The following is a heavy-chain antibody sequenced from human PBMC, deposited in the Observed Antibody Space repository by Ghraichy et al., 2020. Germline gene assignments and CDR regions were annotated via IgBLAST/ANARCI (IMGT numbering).Heavy chain of an antibody. V-gene: IGHV3-21*01. CDR2: VSGSSSDI. CDR3: ARHTYGLLDSFDM. Sequence: LSLTCAASGFTFSTSSMNWVRQAPGKGLEWVSSVSGSSSDIYYADSVKGRFTISRDNARNSLYLQMNSLRAEDTAVYYCARHTYGLLDSFDMWGQGTMVTVSS. D-gene: IGHD5-18*01. J-gene: IGHJ3*02. CDR1: GFTFSTSS.